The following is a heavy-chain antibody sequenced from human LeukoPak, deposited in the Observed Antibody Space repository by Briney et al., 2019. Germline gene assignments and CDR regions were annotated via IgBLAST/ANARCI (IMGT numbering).Heavy chain of an antibody. V-gene: IGHV3-33*08. CDR3: ARAGDYYDSSQFDY. Sequence: GGSLRLSCAASGFTFSSYGMHWVRQAPGKGLEWVAVIWYDGSNKYYADSVKGRFTISRDNSKNTLYLQMNSLRAEDTAVYYCARAGDYYDSSQFDYWGQGTLVTVSS. CDR2: IWYDGSNK. D-gene: IGHD3-22*01. J-gene: IGHJ4*02. CDR1: GFTFSSYG.